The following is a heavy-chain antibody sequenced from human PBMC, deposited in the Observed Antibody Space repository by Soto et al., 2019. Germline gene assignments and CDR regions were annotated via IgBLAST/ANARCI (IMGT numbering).Heavy chain of an antibody. CDR2: ISSSSSYI. V-gene: IGHV3-21*01. CDR1: GFTFSIYS. Sequence: GGSLRLSCAASGFTFSIYSMNWVRQAPGKGLEWVSSISSSSSYIYYADSVKGRFTISRDNAKNPLYLQMNSLRAEDTAVYYCARXRCSSTSCYNYYYGMDVWGQGTTVTVSS. J-gene: IGHJ6*02. D-gene: IGHD2-2*02. CDR3: ARXRCSSTSCYNYYYGMDV.